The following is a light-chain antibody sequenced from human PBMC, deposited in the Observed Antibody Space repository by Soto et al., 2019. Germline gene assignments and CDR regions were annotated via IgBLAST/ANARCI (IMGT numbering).Light chain of an antibody. CDR3: VLYMGSGIWV. CDR1: SGSVSPSYY. J-gene: IGLJ3*02. CDR2: TTN. V-gene: IGLV8-61*01. Sequence: QTVVPQEPSFSVSPGGTVTLTCGLSSGSVSPSYYPGWFQQTPGQAPRALIYTTNTRSSGVPDRFSGSILGNKAALTITGAQADDESDYYCVLYMGSGIWVFGGGTKLTVL.